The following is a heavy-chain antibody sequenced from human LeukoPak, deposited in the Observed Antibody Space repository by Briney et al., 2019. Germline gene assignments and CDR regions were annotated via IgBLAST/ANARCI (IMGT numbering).Heavy chain of an antibody. CDR3: ARDLGNQLRNHDAFDI. Sequence: ASVKVSCKASGYTFTSYGISWVRQAPGQGLEWMGWISAYNGNTNYAQKLQGRVTMTTDTSTSTAYMELRSLRSDDTAVYYCARDLGNQLRNHDAFDIWGQGTMVTVSS. D-gene: IGHD2-2*01. CDR1: GYTFTSYG. V-gene: IGHV1-18*01. CDR2: ISAYNGNT. J-gene: IGHJ3*02.